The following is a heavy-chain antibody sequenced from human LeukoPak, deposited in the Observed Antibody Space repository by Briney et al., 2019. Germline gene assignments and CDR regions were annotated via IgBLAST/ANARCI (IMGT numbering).Heavy chain of an antibody. V-gene: IGHV1-69*13. J-gene: IGHJ4*02. CDR2: IIPIFGTA. D-gene: IGHD2-2*02. CDR3: ARDLLSRSSTSCYTYYFDY. CDR1: GGTFSSYA. Sequence: SVKVSCKASGGTFSSYAISWVRQAPGQGLEWMGGIIPIFGTANYAQKFQGRVTITADESTSTAYMELSSLRSEDTAVYYCARDLLSRSSTSCYTYYFDYWGQGTLVTVSS.